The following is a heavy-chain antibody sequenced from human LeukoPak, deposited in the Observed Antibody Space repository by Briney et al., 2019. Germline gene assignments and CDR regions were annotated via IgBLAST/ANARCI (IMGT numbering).Heavy chain of an antibody. CDR3: ARGIEVVVIGSYYFDY. CDR1: GFTFSSYS. CDR2: ISSSSSYI. Sequence: GGSLRLSCAASGFTFSSYSMNWVRQAPGKGLEWVSSISSSSSYIYYADSVKGRFTTSRDNAKNSLYLQMNSLRAEDTAVYYCARGIEVVVIGSYYFDYWGRGTLVTVSS. V-gene: IGHV3-21*01. D-gene: IGHD3-22*01. J-gene: IGHJ4*02.